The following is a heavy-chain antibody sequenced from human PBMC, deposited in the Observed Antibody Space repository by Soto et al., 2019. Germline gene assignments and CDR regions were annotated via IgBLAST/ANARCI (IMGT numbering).Heavy chain of an antibody. CDR1: GGNIRGYD. J-gene: IGHJ4*02. Sequence: PSVTICLTSAVDGGNIRGYDVSWILKPPGTGLEWIGEINHSGSTNYNPSLKSRVTISVDTSKNQFSLKLTSVTAADTAVYYCARDRGSGSYDYWGQGTLVTVS. D-gene: IGHD1-26*01. CDR3: ARDRGSGSYDY. V-gene: IGHV4-34*01. CDR2: INHSGST.